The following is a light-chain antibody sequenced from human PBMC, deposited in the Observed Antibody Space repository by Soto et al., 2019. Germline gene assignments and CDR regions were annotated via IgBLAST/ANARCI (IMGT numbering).Light chain of an antibody. Sequence: QSSLTQPASLSGSPGQSITISCTGTSSDIGAYDYVSWFQQHPGKAPKLMISEVNNRPSGVSSRFSGSKSGNTASLTISGLQAEDEADYYCSSYTQFSTVVFGGGTKLTVL. CDR3: SSYTQFSTVV. CDR2: EVN. CDR1: SSDIGAYDY. J-gene: IGLJ3*02. V-gene: IGLV2-14*01.